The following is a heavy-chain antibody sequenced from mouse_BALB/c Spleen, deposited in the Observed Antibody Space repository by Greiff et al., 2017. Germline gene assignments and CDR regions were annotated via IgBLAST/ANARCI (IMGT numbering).Heavy chain of an antibody. D-gene: IGHD2-14*01. CDR1: GFTFSDYY. V-gene: IGHV5-4*02. Sequence: EVKVVESGGGLVKPGGSLKLSCAASGFTFSDYYMYWVRQTPEKRLEWVATISDGGSYTYYPDSVKGRFTISRDNAKNNLYLQMSSLKSEDTAMYYCARRGVRQGFAYWGQGTLVTVSA. CDR3: ARRGVRQGFAY. J-gene: IGHJ3*01. CDR2: ISDGGSYT.